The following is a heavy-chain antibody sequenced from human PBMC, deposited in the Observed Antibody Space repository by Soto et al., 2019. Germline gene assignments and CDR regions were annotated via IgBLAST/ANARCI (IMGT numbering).Heavy chain of an antibody. V-gene: IGHV3-30-3*01. D-gene: IGHD1-26*01. CDR3: ARDTNLVGATMRYYYYYGMDV. CDR1: GFTFSSYA. Sequence: GGSLRLSCAASGFTFSSYAMHWVRQAPGKGLEWVAVISYDGSNKYYADSVKGRFTISRDNSKNTLYLQMNSLRAEDTAVYYCARDTNLVGATMRYYYYYGMDVGGQGTTVTVSS. J-gene: IGHJ6*02. CDR2: ISYDGSNK.